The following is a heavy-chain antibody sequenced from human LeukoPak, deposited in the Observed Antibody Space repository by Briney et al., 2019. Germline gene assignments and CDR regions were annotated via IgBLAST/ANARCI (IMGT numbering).Heavy chain of an antibody. CDR2: IYYSGST. V-gene: IGHV4-59*01. D-gene: IGHD3-10*02. CDR1: GGSISSYY. Sequence: SETLSLTCTVSGGSISSYYWSWIRQPPGKGLEWIGYIYYSGSTNYNPSLKSRVTISVDTSKNQFSLKLSSVTAEDTAVYYCAELGITMIGGVWGKGTTVTISS. J-gene: IGHJ6*04. CDR3: AELGITMIGGV.